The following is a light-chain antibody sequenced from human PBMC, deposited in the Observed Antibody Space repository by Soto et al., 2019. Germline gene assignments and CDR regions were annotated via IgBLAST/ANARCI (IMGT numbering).Light chain of an antibody. CDR2: GAS. Sequence: EIVMTQSPATLSVSPGERATLSCRASQSVSSNLAWYQQKPGQAPRLLIYGASARATGIPARFSGSGSGTEFTITISSLQPEDFAFYYCQQYNNWPPRTFGQGTKVEIK. V-gene: IGKV3-15*01. J-gene: IGKJ1*01. CDR1: QSVSSN. CDR3: QQYNNWPPRT.